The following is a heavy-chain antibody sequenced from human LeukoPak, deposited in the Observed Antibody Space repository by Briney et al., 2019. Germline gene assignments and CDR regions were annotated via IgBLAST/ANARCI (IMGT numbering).Heavy chain of an antibody. CDR1: GYTFTSNY. D-gene: IGHD3-10*01. Sequence: ASVKVSCKAFGYTFTSNYMHWVRQAPGQGPEWMGVISPSGGSTTYAQKFQGRVTLTRDMSTSTDYMELSRLRSDDTAVYYCARYFMVRGIPNAFDIWGQGTMVTVSS. V-gene: IGHV1-46*01. J-gene: IGHJ3*02. CDR3: ARYFMVRGIPNAFDI. CDR2: ISPSGGST.